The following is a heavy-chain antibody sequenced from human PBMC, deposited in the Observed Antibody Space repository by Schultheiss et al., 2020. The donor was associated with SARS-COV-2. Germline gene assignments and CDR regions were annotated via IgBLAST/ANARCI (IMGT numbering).Heavy chain of an antibody. Sequence: GGSLRLSCAASGFTFSSYSMNWVRQAPGKGLEWVSAISGSGGSTYYADSVKGRFTISRDNSKNTLYLQMNSLRAEDTAVYYCAKLGFVVGLAVAGTADYWGQGTLVTVSS. CDR3: AKLGFVVGLAVAGTADY. J-gene: IGHJ4*02. V-gene: IGHV3-23*01. D-gene: IGHD6-19*01. CDR1: GFTFSSYS. CDR2: ISGSGGST.